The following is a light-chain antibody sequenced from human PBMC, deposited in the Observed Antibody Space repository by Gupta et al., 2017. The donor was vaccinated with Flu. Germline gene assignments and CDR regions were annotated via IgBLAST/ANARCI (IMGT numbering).Light chain of an antibody. J-gene: IGKJ4*01. CDR3: QRLNTYNQ. CDR1: LGIGNF. V-gene: IGKV1-9*01. CDR2: AAS. Sequence: DIQLTQSPPFLSASVGDRVTITCRASLGIGNFLAWYQQKPGKSPKILVYAASNLQNGVPSRFSGGGEGMEFTLTSSRRQNEDCATYYGQRLNTYNQFGWGTKVEIK.